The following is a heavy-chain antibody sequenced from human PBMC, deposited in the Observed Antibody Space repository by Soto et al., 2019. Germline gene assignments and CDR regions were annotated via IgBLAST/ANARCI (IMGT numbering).Heavy chain of an antibody. Sequence: PSETLSLTWTVSGGSISSYYWSWIRQPPGKGLEWIGYIYYSGSTNYNPTLKSRVTISVDTSKNQFSLKLSSVTAADTAVYYCAKEKISTSCCNWFDPWGQGTLVTVSS. CDR2: IYYSGST. D-gene: IGHD2-2*01. CDR3: AKEKISTSCCNWFDP. CDR1: GGSISSYY. J-gene: IGHJ5*02. V-gene: IGHV4-59*01.